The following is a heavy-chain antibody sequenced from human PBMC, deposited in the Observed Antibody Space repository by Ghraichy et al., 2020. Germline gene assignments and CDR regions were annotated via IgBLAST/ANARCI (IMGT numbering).Heavy chain of an antibody. J-gene: IGHJ4*02. Sequence: ETLSLTCTVSGGSISSYYWSWIRQPPGKGLEWIEYIYYSGSTNYNPSLKSRVTISVDTSKNQFSLKLSSVTAADTAVYYCAKSPRRSGSYLSFDYWGQGTLVTVSS. CDR2: IYYSGST. V-gene: IGHV4-59*01. CDR1: GGSISSYY. CDR3: AKSPRRSGSYLSFDY. D-gene: IGHD1-26*01.